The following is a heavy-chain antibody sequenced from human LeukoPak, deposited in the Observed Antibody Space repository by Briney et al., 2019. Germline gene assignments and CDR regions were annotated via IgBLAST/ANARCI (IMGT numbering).Heavy chain of an antibody. V-gene: IGHV3-74*01. CDR1: GFTFSGYW. J-gene: IGHJ3*02. CDR2: INGDGSGT. CDR3: ARGGYTYGPATLGALDI. Sequence: GGSLRLSCAASGFTFSGYWMHWVRQAPGKGLVWVSRINGDGSGTNYDDSVKGRFTISGDNAKNTLYLQINSLRAEDTAVYHCARGGYTYGPATLGALDIWGPGTMVPVSS. D-gene: IGHD5-18*01.